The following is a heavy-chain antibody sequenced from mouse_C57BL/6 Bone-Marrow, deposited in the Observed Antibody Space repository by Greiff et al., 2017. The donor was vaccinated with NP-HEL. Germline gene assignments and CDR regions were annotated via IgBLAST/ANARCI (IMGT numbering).Heavy chain of an antibody. Sequence: EVKLMESGGDLVKPGGSLKLSCAASGFTFSSYGMSWVRQTPDKRLEWVATISSGGSYTYYPDSVKGRFTISRDHAKNTLYLQMSSLKSEDTAMYYCARHYYSNYFDYWGQGTTLTVSS. J-gene: IGHJ2*01. V-gene: IGHV5-6*01. CDR2: ISSGGSYT. CDR1: GFTFSSYG. D-gene: IGHD2-5*01. CDR3: ARHYYSNYFDY.